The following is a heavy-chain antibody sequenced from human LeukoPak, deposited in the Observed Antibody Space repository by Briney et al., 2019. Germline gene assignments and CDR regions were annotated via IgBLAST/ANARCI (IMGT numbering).Heavy chain of an antibody. Sequence: PGRSLRLSCAASGFTFTSYGMHWVRQAPGKGLEWVAVISYDGSTKYHADSVKGRFTISRDNSKNTLFLQMNSLRAEDTAVYYCAKPSAAGTIVYFHHWGQGTLVTVSS. D-gene: IGHD6-13*01. CDR1: GFTFTSYG. CDR3: AKPSAAGTIVYFHH. J-gene: IGHJ1*01. CDR2: ISYDGSTK. V-gene: IGHV3-30*18.